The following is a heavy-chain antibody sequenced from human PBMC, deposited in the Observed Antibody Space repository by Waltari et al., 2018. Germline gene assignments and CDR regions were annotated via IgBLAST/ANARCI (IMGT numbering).Heavy chain of an antibody. D-gene: IGHD1-26*01. CDR1: GGSISSGGYY. Sequence: QVQLQESGPGLLKPSQTLSLTCTVSGGSISSGGYYWSWIRQHPGKGLEWIGYIYYSGSTYSNPSLKSRVTISVETSKNQFSLKLSSVTAADTAVYYCAREGFGELLPHYWGQGTLVTVSS. J-gene: IGHJ4*02. V-gene: IGHV4-31*03. CDR2: IYYSGST. CDR3: AREGFGELLPHY.